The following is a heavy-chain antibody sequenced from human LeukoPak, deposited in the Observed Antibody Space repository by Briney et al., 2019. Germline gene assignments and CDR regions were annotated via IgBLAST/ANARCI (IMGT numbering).Heavy chain of an antibody. J-gene: IGHJ4*02. V-gene: IGHV3-49*04. CDR3: AKDRWYSDY. CDR1: GFTFGDYV. Sequence: PGGSLRLSCTASGFTFGDYVMSWVRQAPGKGLEWVGFIRSKAYGGTTKNAASVKGRFTISRDDSRSIAYLQMNSLRAEDTAVYYCAKDRWYSDYWGQGTLVTVSS. D-gene: IGHD4-23*01. CDR2: IRSKAYGGTT.